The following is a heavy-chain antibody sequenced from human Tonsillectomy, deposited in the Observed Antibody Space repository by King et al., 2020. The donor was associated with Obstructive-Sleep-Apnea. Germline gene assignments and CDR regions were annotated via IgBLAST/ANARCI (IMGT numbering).Heavy chain of an antibody. J-gene: IGHJ6*02. D-gene: IGHD4-17*01. CDR1: GFTFDDYA. CDR3: AKDLTTSDYYGMDV. V-gene: IGHV3-9*01. Sequence: VQLVESGGGLVQPGGALTLSCVASGFTFDDYAMHWVRQAPGKGLEWLSGSSWNSSPIGYAGSVKGRFTISRDNAGNSLYLQMNSLRAEDTALYYCAKDLTTSDYYGMDVWGQGTTVTVSS. CDR2: SSWNSSPI.